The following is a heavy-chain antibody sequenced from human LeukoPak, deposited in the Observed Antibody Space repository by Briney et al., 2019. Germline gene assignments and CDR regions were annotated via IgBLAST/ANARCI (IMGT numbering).Heavy chain of an antibody. Sequence: GGSLRLSCAASGFTFSSYAMSCVRQAPGKGLEGVSAISGSGGSTYYADSVKGRFTISRDNSKNTLYLQMNSLRAEDTAVYYCAKSSGSYFNYMDVWGKGTTVTVSS. CDR2: ISGSGGST. V-gene: IGHV3-23*01. J-gene: IGHJ6*03. D-gene: IGHD1-26*01. CDR3: AKSSGSYFNYMDV. CDR1: GFTFSSYA.